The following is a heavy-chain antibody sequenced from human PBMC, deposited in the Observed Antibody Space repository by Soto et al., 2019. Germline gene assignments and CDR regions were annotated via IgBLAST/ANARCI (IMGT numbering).Heavy chain of an antibody. J-gene: IGHJ5*02. CDR2: IYYSGST. CDR3: ARFERGGSCYP. CDR1: GGSISSGGYY. Sequence: QVQLQESGPGLVKPSQTLSLTCTVSGGSISSGGYYWSWIRQHPGKGLEWIGYIYYSGSTYYNPSLKSRLTISLDTSKNQFSLMLSSVTAADTAVYYCARFERGGSCYPWGQGTLVTVSS. D-gene: IGHD2-15*01. V-gene: IGHV4-31*03.